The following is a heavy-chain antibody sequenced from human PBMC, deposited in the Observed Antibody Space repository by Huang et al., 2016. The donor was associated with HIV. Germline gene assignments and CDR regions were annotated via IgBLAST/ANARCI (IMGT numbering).Heavy chain of an antibody. CDR1: GGSFSGPN. CDR2: INHRGST. CDR3: ARGRGDARGFLGLDF. V-gene: IGHV4-34*01. Sequence: QVQLHQWGAGLLKPSETLSLTCAVYGGSFSGPNWTWIRQTPGKGLEWIGDINHRGSTTYSPPLKRRVTISLDTSKNQFSLRLRSVTAADTAVYYCARGRGDARGFLGLDFWGQGTLVTVSS. D-gene: IGHD3-16*01. J-gene: IGHJ4*02.